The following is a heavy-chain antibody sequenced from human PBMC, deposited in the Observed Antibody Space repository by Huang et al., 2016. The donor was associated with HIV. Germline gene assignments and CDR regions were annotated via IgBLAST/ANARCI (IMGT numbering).Heavy chain of an antibody. CDR2: IKNNGHA. CDR3: ARGRDTTEMDTVDDALDV. J-gene: IGHJ3*01. V-gene: IGHV4-34*02. D-gene: IGHD1-1*01. CDR1: GGPFSTHY. Sequence: QVRLQQWGGGLVRPSETLSRTCAVYGGPFSTHYWSCTRQSPGNGLEWIAEIKNNGHANFSPSRGSRVSISVDTSKHQFSLNVTSVTAADTAIYYCARGRDTTEMDTVDDALDVWDQGTLVIVSS.